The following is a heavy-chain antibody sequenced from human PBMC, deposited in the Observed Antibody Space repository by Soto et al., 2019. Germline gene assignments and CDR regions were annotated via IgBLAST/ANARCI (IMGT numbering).Heavy chain of an antibody. CDR3: ATELLRFLEWLPPLYV. CDR1: VYALSVLF. D-gene: IGHD3-3*01. V-gene: IGHV1-24*01. CDR2: FDPEDGET. J-gene: IGHJ4*02. Sequence: GVSVKGACKGSVYALSVLFMHWVRLAHGKGLEWMGGFDPEDGETIYAQKFQGRVTMTEDTSTDTAYMELSSLRSEDTAVYYCATELLRFLEWLPPLYVWGPGTLVTVS.